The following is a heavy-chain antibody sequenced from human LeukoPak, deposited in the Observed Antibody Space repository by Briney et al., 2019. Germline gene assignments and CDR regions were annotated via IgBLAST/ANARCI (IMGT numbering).Heavy chain of an antibody. CDR1: GFTFSSYW. Sequence: GGSLRLSCAASGFTFSSYWMSWVRQAPGKGLEWVAVIWYDGSNKYYADSVKGRFTISRDNSKNTLYLQMNSLRAEDTAVYYCARDTLRFLEWLFNYWGQGTLVTVSS. CDR2: IWYDGSNK. V-gene: IGHV3-33*08. CDR3: ARDTLRFLEWLFNY. D-gene: IGHD3-3*01. J-gene: IGHJ4*02.